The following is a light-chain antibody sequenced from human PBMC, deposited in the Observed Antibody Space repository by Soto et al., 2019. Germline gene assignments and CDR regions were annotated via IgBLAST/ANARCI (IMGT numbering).Light chain of an antibody. Sequence: EIVMTQSPATLYVSPGERATLSCRASQSVSSNLAWYQQKPGQAPRLLIYGASTRATGSPARFSGSGSGTEFTLTISSLQSEDFAVYYCQQYNNRPATFGGGTKVEIK. V-gene: IGKV3-15*01. J-gene: IGKJ4*01. CDR3: QQYNNRPAT. CDR1: QSVSSN. CDR2: GAS.